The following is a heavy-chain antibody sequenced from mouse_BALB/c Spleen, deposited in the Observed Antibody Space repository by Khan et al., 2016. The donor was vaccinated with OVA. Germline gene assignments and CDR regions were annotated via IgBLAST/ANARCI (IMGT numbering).Heavy chain of an antibody. CDR1: GYTFTNYG. CDR3: ARGSSRAMDY. CDR2: IYTYTGEP. D-gene: IGHD1-1*01. V-gene: IGHV9-3-1*01. J-gene: IGHJ4*01. Sequence: QIQLVQSGPELKKPGETVKISCKASGYTFTNYGMNWVKQAPGKGLKWMGWIYTYTGEPTYADDFKGRFAFSLESSASPAYLQINNLTNKDTATYYCARGSSRAMDYWGQGTSVTVSS.